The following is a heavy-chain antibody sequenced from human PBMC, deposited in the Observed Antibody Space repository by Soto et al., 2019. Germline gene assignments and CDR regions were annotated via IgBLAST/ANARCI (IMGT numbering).Heavy chain of an antibody. Sequence: SETLSLTCTVSGGSISGYFWSWIRQPPGEGLDWVGYIYFSGITNYNPSLKSRVSLLVDTSKNYFSLSLNSVTAADTAVYYCARARSGYNIHAFDIWGQGKMVTVSS. D-gene: IGHD5-12*01. CDR3: ARARSGYNIHAFDI. J-gene: IGHJ3*02. CDR2: IYFSGIT. V-gene: IGHV4-59*01. CDR1: GGSISGYF.